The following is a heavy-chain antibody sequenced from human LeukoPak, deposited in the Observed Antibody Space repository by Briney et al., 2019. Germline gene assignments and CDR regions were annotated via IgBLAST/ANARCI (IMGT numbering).Heavy chain of an antibody. CDR1: GFTFCSYA. J-gene: IGHJ3*02. V-gene: IGHV3-30-3*01. CDR2: ISYDGSNK. Sequence: GGSLRLSCAASGFTFCSYAMHWVREAPGKGVEWVAVISYDGSNKYYADSVKGRFTISRDNSKNTLYLQMNSLRAEDTAVYYCARAYYYDSSGYHDAFDIWGQGTMVTVSS. D-gene: IGHD3-22*01. CDR3: ARAYYYDSSGYHDAFDI.